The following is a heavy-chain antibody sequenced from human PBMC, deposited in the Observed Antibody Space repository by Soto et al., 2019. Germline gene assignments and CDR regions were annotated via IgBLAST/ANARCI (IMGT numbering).Heavy chain of an antibody. D-gene: IGHD1-7*01. CDR2: IDPSAGST. CDR1: GYSFTSYY. CDR3: ALNYKSGLYY. J-gene: IGHJ4*02. Sequence: QVQLVQSGAEVKKPGASMQVSCKASGYSFTSYYIHWVRQAPGQGLEWVGFIDPSAGSTSYAQKFPGRDTMTRDTCTSTVDMGLRSLRSWDTAVYYCALNYKSGLYYWGEGTLVTVSS. V-gene: IGHV1-46*01.